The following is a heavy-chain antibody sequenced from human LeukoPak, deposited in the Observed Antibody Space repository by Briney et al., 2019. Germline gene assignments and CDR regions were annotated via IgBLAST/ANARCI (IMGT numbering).Heavy chain of an antibody. CDR3: ARDGGVSGYDLLDY. CDR1: GFTFSSSC. Sequence: GGSLRLSCAASGFTFSSSCMAWVRQAPGKGLEWVANINQDGSEKYYVDSVKGRFTISRDNAKNSVYLQMNSLRAEDTAVYYCARDGGVSGYDLLDYWGQGTLVTVSS. CDR2: INQDGSEK. D-gene: IGHD5-12*01. J-gene: IGHJ4*02. V-gene: IGHV3-7*01.